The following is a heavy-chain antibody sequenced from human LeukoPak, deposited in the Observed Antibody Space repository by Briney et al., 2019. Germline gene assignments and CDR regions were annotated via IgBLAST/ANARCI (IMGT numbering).Heavy chain of an antibody. CDR1: GGSISSGGYY. Sequence: SETLSLTCTVSGGSISSGGYYWSWIRQPPGKGLEWIGSIYYSGSTNYNPSLKSRVTISVDTSKNQFSLKLSSVTAADTAVYYCARAVETVAYYFDYWGQGTLVTVSS. CDR2: IYYSGST. V-gene: IGHV4-61*08. J-gene: IGHJ4*02. CDR3: ARAVETVAYYFDY. D-gene: IGHD4-17*01.